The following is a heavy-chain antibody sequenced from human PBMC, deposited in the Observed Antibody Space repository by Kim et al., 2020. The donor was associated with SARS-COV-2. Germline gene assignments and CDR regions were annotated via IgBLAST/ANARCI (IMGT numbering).Heavy chain of an antibody. Sequence: SETLSLTCTVSGGSISSYYWSWIRQPPGKGLEWIGYIYYSGSTNYNPSLKSRVTISVDTSKNQFALKLSSVTAADTAVYYCAREAKTTGYCSGGSCYAMGWFDPWGQGNMVTVS. D-gene: IGHD2-15*01. J-gene: IGHJ5*02. V-gene: IGHV4-59*13. CDR1: GGSISSYY. CDR3: AREAKTTGYCSGGSCYAMGWFDP. CDR2: IYYSGST.